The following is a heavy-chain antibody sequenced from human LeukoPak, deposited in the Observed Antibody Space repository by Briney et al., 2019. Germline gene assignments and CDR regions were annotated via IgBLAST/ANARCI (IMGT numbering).Heavy chain of an antibody. D-gene: IGHD4-23*01. CDR3: AKDATPRNSIWDYFGK. Sequence: GGSLRLSCVASGFSFDICAMSWVRQAPGKGPEWVSSIGGPTETFYADSVKGRFTVSRDNSQNTLYLQMNGLRAEDTAVYYCAKDATPRNSIWDYFGKWGQGALVTVST. J-gene: IGHJ4*02. CDR2: IGGPTET. CDR1: GFSFDICA. V-gene: IGHV3-23*01.